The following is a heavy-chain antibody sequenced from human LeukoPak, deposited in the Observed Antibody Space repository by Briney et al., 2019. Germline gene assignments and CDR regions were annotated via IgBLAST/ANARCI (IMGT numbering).Heavy chain of an antibody. CDR3: ARAPLGYCSGGSCYLAYDY. CDR2: ISAYNGNT. Sequence: ASVKVSCKASGYTFTSYGISWVRQAPGQGLEWMGWISAYNGNTNYAQKLQGRVTMTTDTSTSTAYMELRSLRSDDTAVYYCARAPLGYCSGGSCYLAYDYWGQGTLVTVSS. J-gene: IGHJ4*02. CDR1: GYTFTSYG. D-gene: IGHD2-15*01. V-gene: IGHV1-18*01.